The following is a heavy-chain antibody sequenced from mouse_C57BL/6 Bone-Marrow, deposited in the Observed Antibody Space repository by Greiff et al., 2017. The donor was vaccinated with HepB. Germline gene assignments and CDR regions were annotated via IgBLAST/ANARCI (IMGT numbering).Heavy chain of an antibody. V-gene: IGHV1-82*01. CDR1: GYAFSSSW. J-gene: IGHJ2*01. Sequence: VKLMESGPELVKPGASVKISCKASGYAFSSSWMNWVKQRPGKGLEWIGRIYPGDGDTNYNGKFKGKATLTADKSSSTACMQLSSLTSEDSAVYFGTRVAYYCGPDDWGKGTTVTVSS. D-gene: IGHD1-1*01. CDR3: TRVAYYCGPDD. CDR2: IYPGDGDT.